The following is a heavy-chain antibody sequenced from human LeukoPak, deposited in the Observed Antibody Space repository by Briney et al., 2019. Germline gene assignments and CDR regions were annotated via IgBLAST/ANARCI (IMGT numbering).Heavy chain of an antibody. V-gene: IGHV4-34*01. CDR1: GGSFSGYY. CDR2: INHSGST. CDR3: AREAYDVLTSDWFDP. J-gene: IGHJ5*02. Sequence: SETLSLTCAVYGGSFSGYYWSWIRQPPGKGLEWIGEINHSGSTNYNPSLKSRVTISVDTPKNQFSLKLSSVTAADTAVYYCAREAYDVLTSDWFDPWGQGTLVTVSS. D-gene: IGHD3-9*01.